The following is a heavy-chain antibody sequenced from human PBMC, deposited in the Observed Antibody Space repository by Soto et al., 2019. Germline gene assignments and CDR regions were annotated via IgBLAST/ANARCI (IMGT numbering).Heavy chain of an antibody. D-gene: IGHD6-13*01. J-gene: IGHJ5*02. V-gene: IGHV4-34*01. CDR1: GGSFSGYY. Sequence: QVQLQQWGAGLLKPSETLSLTCAVYGGSFSGYYWSWIRQPPGKGLEWIGEIHHSGSTNYNPSLKSRVTISVDTSKNQFSLKLTSVTAADTAVYYCARGLGKTGIASAVGTWGQGTLVTVSS. CDR2: IHHSGST. CDR3: ARGLGKTGIASAVGT.